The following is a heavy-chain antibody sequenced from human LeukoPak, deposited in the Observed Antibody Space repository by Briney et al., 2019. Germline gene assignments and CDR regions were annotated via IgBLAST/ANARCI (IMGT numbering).Heavy chain of an antibody. D-gene: IGHD6-13*01. CDR2: INWNGGST. CDR3: AKVKTAAARTDFDY. Sequence: GGSLRLSCAASGFTFDDYGMSWVRQAPGKGLEWVSGINWNGGSTYYADSVKGRFTISRDNSKNTLYLQMNSLRAEDTAVYYCAKVKTAAARTDFDYWGQGTLVTVSS. CDR1: GFTFDDYG. V-gene: IGHV3-20*04. J-gene: IGHJ4*02.